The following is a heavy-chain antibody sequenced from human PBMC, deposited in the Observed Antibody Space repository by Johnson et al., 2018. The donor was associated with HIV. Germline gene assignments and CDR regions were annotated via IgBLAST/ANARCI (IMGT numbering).Heavy chain of an antibody. CDR2: ISYDGRSK. J-gene: IGHJ3*02. Sequence: VQLVESGGGVVQPGRSLRLSCAASGFTVSSNYMSWVRQAPGKGLEWVAVISYDGRSKFYADSAKGRFTISRDNSKNTLYLQMNSLGAEDTAVYYCAKDPMVATPANAFDIWGQGTMVTVSS. V-gene: IGHV3-30*18. D-gene: IGHD5-12*01. CDR3: AKDPMVATPANAFDI. CDR1: GFTVSSNY.